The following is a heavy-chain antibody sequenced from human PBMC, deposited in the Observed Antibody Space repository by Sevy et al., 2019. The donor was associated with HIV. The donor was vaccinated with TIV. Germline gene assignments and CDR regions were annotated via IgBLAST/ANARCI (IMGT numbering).Heavy chain of an antibody. J-gene: IGHJ6*02. CDR2: TYYRSKWYN. CDR3: ARGYAGMDV. D-gene: IGHD5-12*01. Sequence: SQTLSLTCAMSGDSVSSSSSTWTWIRQSPSRGLEWLGRTYYRSKWYNDYAVSMKGRITINPDTSKNQFSLQLNSVTPEDTAVYYCARGYAGMDVWGQGTTVTVSS. V-gene: IGHV6-1*01. CDR1: GDSVSSSSST.